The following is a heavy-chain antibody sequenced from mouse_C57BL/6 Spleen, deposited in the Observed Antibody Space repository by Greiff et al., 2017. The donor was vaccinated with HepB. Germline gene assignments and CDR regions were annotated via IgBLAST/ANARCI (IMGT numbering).Heavy chain of an antibody. D-gene: IGHD2-5*01. J-gene: IGHJ2*01. V-gene: IGHV1-15*01. CDR3: TSQLAYYSNLDY. Sequence: VQLQQSGAELVRPGASVTLSCKASGYTFTDYEMHWVKQTPVHGLEWIGAIDPETGGTAYNQKFKGKAILTAYKSSSTAYMKLRSLTSEDSSVYYCTSQLAYYSNLDYWGQGTTLTVSS. CDR1: GYTFTDYE. CDR2: IDPETGGT.